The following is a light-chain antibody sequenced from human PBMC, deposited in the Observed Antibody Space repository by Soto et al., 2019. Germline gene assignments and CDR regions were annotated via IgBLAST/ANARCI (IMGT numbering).Light chain of an antibody. J-gene: IGLJ1*01. CDR3: GTWDSSLSAVV. CDR1: SSNIGNNY. V-gene: IGLV1-51*01. CDR2: DNN. Sequence: QSVLTQPPSVSAAPGQKVTISCSGSSSNIGNNYVSWYQQLTGTAPKLLIYDNNKRPSGIPDRFSGSKSGTSATLGITGLQTGDEADYYCGTWDSSLSAVVFGTGTKVTVL.